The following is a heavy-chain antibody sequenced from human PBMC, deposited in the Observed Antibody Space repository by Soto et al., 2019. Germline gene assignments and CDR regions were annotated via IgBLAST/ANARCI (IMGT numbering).Heavy chain of an antibody. CDR3: ASQGTLGGSGSSWYFDL. V-gene: IGHV4-4*02. Sequence: QVQLEESGPGLVKASGTLSLTCAVSRGSITSTNWWTWVRQPPGKGLEWIGEIYHSGSTNYNPSLKGRVTIPVDKSMNQFSLKLTPVTPADTAVYYCASQGTLGGSGSSWYFDLWGRGTLVTVS. CDR1: RGSITSTNW. D-gene: IGHD3-10*01. CDR2: IYHSGST. J-gene: IGHJ2*01.